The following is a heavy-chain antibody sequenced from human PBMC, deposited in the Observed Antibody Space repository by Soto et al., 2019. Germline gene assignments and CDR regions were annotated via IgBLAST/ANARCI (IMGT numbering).Heavy chain of an antibody. D-gene: IGHD5-12*01. Sequence: ASLRVSCKASGYTFTDYYMHWVRQAPGQGLEWMGWINPNSGGTNYAQMFQGRVTMTRDTTISTAYMELSRLRSDDTAVFYCAIVSVARDSHRGFDYWGQGTLVTISS. J-gene: IGHJ4*02. CDR2: INPNSGGT. V-gene: IGHV1-2*02. CDR3: AIVSVARDSHRGFDY. CDR1: GYTFTDYY.